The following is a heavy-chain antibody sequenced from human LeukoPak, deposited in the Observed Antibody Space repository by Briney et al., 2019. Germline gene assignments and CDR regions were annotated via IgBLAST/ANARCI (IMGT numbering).Heavy chain of an antibody. CDR1: GGSISSGGYY. D-gene: IGHD3-22*01. V-gene: IGHV4-31*03. CDR2: IYYSGST. J-gene: IGHJ3*02. Sequence: PSETLSLTCTVSGGSISSGGYYWSWIRQHPGKGLEWIGYIYYSGSTYYNPSPKSRVTISVDTSKNQFSLKLSSVTAADTAVYYCARADVHYYDSAFDIWGQGTMVTVSS. CDR3: ARADVHYYDSAFDI.